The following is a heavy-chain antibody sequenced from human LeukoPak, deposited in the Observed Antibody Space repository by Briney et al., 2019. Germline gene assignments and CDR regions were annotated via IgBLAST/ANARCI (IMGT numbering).Heavy chain of an antibody. CDR3: ARGLRSTYSYYFDY. CDR2: ICYSGST. V-gene: IGHV4-31*03. J-gene: IGHJ4*02. D-gene: IGHD6-13*01. Sequence: SETLSLTCTVSGGSISSGGYYWSWIRQRPGKGLEWIGYICYSGSTYYNPPLKSRVTISLDKSKNRFSLKLSSVTAADTAVYYCARGLRSTYSYYFDYWGQGTLVTVSS. CDR1: GGSISSGGYY.